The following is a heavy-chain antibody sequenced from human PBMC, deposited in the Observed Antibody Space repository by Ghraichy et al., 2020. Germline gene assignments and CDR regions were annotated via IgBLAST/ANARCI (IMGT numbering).Heavy chain of an antibody. CDR2: ISSSSSTI. V-gene: IGHV3-48*02. Sequence: GGSLRLSCEASGFTFSSYRMNWVRQAPGKGLEWVSYISSSSSTIYYADSVKGRFTISRDNAKKSLYLQMNSLRDEDTAVYYCARRQYYYDSSGYYYISYFDYWGQGTLVTVSS. D-gene: IGHD3-22*01. CDR1: GFTFSSYR. J-gene: IGHJ4*02. CDR3: ARRQYYYDSSGYYYISYFDY.